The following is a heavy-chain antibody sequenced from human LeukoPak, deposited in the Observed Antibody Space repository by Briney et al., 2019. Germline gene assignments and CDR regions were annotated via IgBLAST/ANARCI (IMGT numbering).Heavy chain of an antibody. CDR2: ISGSGGST. J-gene: IGHJ3*02. Sequence: GGSLRLSCAASGFTFSSYAMSWVRQAPGKGLEWVSAISGSGGSTDYADSVKGRFTISRDNSKNTLYVQMNSLRAEDTAVYYCAKGRRYHGSGNAFDIWGQGTMVTVSS. V-gene: IGHV3-23*01. CDR3: AKGRRYHGSGNAFDI. D-gene: IGHD3-10*01. CDR1: GFTFSSYA.